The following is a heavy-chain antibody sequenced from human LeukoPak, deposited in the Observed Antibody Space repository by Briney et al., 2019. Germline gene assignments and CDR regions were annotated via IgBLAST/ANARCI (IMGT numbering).Heavy chain of an antibody. Sequence: ASVKVSCKASGYTFTSYAMNWVRQAPGQGLEWMGWINTNTGNPTYAQGFTGRFVFSLDTSVSTAYLQISSLKAEDTAVYYCAREFHGYSYGANPPFDYWGQGTLVTVSS. D-gene: IGHD5-18*01. CDR2: INTNTGNP. CDR1: GYTFTSYA. V-gene: IGHV7-4-1*02. CDR3: AREFHGYSYGANPPFDY. J-gene: IGHJ4*02.